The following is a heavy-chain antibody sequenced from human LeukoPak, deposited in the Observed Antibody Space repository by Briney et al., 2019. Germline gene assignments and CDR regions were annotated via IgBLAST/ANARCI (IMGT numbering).Heavy chain of an antibody. CDR2: ISGSGGST. J-gene: IGHJ4*02. CDR1: GFTFSSYA. D-gene: IGHD3-10*01. CDR3: ARDKGYGSGSYSDY. Sequence: GGSLRLSCAASGFTFSSYAMSWVRQAPGKGLEWVSAISGSGGSTYYADSVKGRFTISRDNAKNSLYLQMNSLRAEDTAVYYCARDKGYGSGSYSDYWGQGTLVTVSS. V-gene: IGHV3-23*01.